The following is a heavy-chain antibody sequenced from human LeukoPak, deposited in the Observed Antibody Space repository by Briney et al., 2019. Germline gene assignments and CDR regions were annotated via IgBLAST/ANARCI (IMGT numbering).Heavy chain of an antibody. CDR2: IKSKTDGGTV. Sequence: GVSLRLSCAASGFSLGDYWMNWVRQAPGKGLEWVGRIKSKTDGGTVDYAAPVKGRFTISRDDSKNTLYLQMNSLKTEDTAVYFCTTDRNGYNYFFDYWGQGTLVTVSS. CDR3: TTDRNGYNYFFDY. V-gene: IGHV3-15*01. CDR1: GFSLGDYW. D-gene: IGHD5-24*01. J-gene: IGHJ4*02.